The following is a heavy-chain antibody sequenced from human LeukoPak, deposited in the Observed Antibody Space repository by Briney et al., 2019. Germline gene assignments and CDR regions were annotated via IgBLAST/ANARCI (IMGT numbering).Heavy chain of an antibody. D-gene: IGHD6-13*01. J-gene: IGHJ5*02. CDR1: GFSLSTDGVG. CDR2: IYWNDYK. Sequence: SGPTLVNPTQTLTLTCTFSGFSLSTDGVGVGWIRQPPGKALEWLAFIYWNDYKYYSPSLKNRLTITKDTSKNQVVLTMTNMDPVDTATYYCAHRRPTLAAAGTGTDWFDPWGQGTLVTVSS. CDR3: AHRRPTLAAAGTGTDWFDP. V-gene: IGHV2-5*01.